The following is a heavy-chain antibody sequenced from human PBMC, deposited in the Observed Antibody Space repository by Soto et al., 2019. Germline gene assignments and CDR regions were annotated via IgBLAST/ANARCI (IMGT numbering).Heavy chain of an antibody. J-gene: IGHJ4*02. CDR3: ARGGGGYRFDY. CDR1: GGSISSGDYY. D-gene: IGHD1-26*01. Sequence: SETLSLTCTVSGGSISSGDYYWSWIRQPPGKGLEWIEYIYYSGNTKYNPSLKSRVTISVDTSKTPISLKLSSVTAADTAVYYCARGGGGYRFDYWGQGTLVTVSS. V-gene: IGHV4-61*08. CDR2: IYYSGNT.